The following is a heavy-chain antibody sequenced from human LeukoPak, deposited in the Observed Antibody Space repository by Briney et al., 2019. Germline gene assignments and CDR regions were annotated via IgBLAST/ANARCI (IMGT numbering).Heavy chain of an antibody. V-gene: IGHV3-53*04. CDR3: ARGVLGYSYGSDY. D-gene: IGHD5-18*01. CDR2: IFSGGTT. CDR1: GFTVSGNY. J-gene: IGHJ4*02. Sequence: GGSLRLSCEASGFTVSGNYMSWVRQAPGKGLEWVSVIFSGGTTYYADSVEGRFTISRHNSENTLYLQMNGLRGEDTAVYYCARGVLGYSYGSDYWGQGTLVTVSS.